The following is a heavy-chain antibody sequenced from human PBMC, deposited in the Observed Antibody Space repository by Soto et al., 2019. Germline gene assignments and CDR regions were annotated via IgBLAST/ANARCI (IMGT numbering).Heavy chain of an antibody. Sequence: WGSLRLSCAASGGSFSSYAMTFFRHSPGKGLEWVATISTGGVTTYYADFVKGRFTISRDNSRNTLYLHINNLRADDTAVYYCASPGDNTSWATFFYWGQGTRVTVSS. D-gene: IGHD1-26*01. CDR2: ISTGGVTT. CDR3: ASPGDNTSWATFFY. V-gene: IGHV3-23*01. J-gene: IGHJ4*02. CDR1: GGSFSSYA.